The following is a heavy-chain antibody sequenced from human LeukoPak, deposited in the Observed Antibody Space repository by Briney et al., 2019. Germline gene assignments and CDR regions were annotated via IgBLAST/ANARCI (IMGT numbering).Heavy chain of an antibody. J-gene: IGHJ6*03. CDR2: IIPIFGTA. V-gene: IGHV1-69*05. CDR1: GYTFTGYY. CDR3: ARDSYSYYYYMDV. Sequence: SVKVSCKASGYTFTGYYMHWVRQAPGQGLEWMGGIIPIFGTANYAQKFQGRVTITTDESTSTAYMELSSLRSEDTAVYYCARDSYSYYYYMDVWGKGTTVTVSS. D-gene: IGHD1-26*01.